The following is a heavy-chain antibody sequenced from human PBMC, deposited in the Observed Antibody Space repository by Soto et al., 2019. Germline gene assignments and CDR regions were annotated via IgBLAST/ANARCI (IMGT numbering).Heavy chain of an antibody. J-gene: IGHJ4*02. CDR2: ITSSGDSI. Sequence: EVQLLESGGGLIHPGGSLRLSCVASGFRFSDHSMNWVRQAPGKGLEWVSYITSSGDSIYYADSVKGRFTVSRDNAKNSLVLQMHSLRDADTSVYYCARLPKGSRVTSWGQGTLVTVSS. V-gene: IGHV3-48*02. CDR3: ARLPKGSRVTS. CDR1: GFRFSDHS. D-gene: IGHD4-17*01.